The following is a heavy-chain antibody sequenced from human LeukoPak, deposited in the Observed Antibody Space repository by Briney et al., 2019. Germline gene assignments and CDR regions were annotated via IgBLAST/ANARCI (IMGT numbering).Heavy chain of an antibody. CDR2: IYYSGST. Sequence: SETLSLTRTVSGGSISSGGYYWSRIRQHPGKGLEWIGYIYYSGSTYYNPSLKSRVTISVDTSKNQFSLKLSSVTAADTAVYYCARDTCSSTSCYVRWLDPWGQGTLVTVSS. J-gene: IGHJ5*02. CDR1: GGSISSGGYY. D-gene: IGHD2-2*01. V-gene: IGHV4-31*03. CDR3: ARDTCSSTSCYVRWLDP.